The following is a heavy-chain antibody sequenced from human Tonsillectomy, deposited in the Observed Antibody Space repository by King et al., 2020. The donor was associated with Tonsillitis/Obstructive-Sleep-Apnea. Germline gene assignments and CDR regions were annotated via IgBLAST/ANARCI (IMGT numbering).Heavy chain of an antibody. Sequence: VQLVESGGGVVQPGRSLRLSCAASGFTFSSYGMHWVRQAPGKGLEWVAVIWYDGSNKYYADSVKGRFTISRDNSKNTLYLQINSLRAEDTAVYYCARAARYQLLQFYFDYWGQGTLVTVSS. CDR2: IWYDGSNK. D-gene: IGHD2-2*01. CDR3: ARAARYQLLQFYFDY. CDR1: GFTFSSYG. J-gene: IGHJ4*02. V-gene: IGHV3-33*01.